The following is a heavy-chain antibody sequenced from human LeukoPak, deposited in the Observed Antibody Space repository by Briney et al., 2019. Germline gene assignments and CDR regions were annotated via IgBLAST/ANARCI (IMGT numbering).Heavy chain of an antibody. V-gene: IGHV3-21*01. D-gene: IGHD3-10*01. Sequence: GGSLRLSCAASGFTFSSYSMSWVRQAPGKGLEWVSSISSSSSYIYYADSVKVRFTISRDNAKNSLYLQMHSLRAEDRAVYYCAKDYSKTSYYGSGTYYRPNWFDPWGQGTLVTVSS. CDR1: GFTFSSYS. J-gene: IGHJ5*02. CDR2: ISSSSSYI. CDR3: AKDYSKTSYYGSGTYYRPNWFDP.